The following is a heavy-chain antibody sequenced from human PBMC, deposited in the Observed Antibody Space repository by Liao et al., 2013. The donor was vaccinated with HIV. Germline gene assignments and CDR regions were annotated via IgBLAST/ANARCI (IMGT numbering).Heavy chain of an antibody. J-gene: IGHJ6*03. D-gene: IGHD1-26*01. Sequence: QVQLQESGPGLVKPSQTLSLTCTVSGGSISSGGSYWNWIRQPAGKGLEWIGRIYFSGYINYNPSLKSRVTMSVDTSKNQISLKVNSLTAADTAVYYCARGKRGGSSYYHQGDYYTYLDVWGEGTTVTVSS. CDR1: GGSISSGGSY. CDR2: IYFSGYI. V-gene: IGHV4-61*02. CDR3: ARGKRGGSSYYHQGDYYTYLDV.